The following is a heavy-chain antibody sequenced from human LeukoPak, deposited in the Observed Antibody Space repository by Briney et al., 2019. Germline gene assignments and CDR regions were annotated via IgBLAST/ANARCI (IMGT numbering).Heavy chain of an antibody. D-gene: IGHD6-25*01. V-gene: IGHV3-74*01. Sequence: GGSLRLSCAASGFTFSSYWMHWVRQAPGKGLVWVSRINSDGSSTSYADSVKGRFSTSRDNSKNTVYLQMNSLRAEDTAVYYCARARLPKYYFDYWGQGTLVTVSS. CDR2: INSDGSST. CDR1: GFTFSSYW. CDR3: ARARLPKYYFDY. J-gene: IGHJ4*02.